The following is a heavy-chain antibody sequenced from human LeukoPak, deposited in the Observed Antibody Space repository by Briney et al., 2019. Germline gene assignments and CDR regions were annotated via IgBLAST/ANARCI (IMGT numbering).Heavy chain of an antibody. CDR3: ARWRTAMAHYYFDY. V-gene: IGHV4-61*08. D-gene: IGHD5-18*01. J-gene: IGHJ4*02. CDR2: IYYTGST. Sequence: PSETLSLTCTVSGDSVSSAGYYWSWVRQPPGKVLGWIGNIYYTGSTNYDPSLKSRVTISVDTSKNQYSLKLSSVTAADTAVYYCARWRTAMAHYYFDYWGQGTLVTVSS. CDR1: GDSVSSAGYY.